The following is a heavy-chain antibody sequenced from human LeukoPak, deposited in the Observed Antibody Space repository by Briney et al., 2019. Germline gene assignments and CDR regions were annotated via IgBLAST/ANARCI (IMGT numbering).Heavy chain of an antibody. Sequence: GGSLRLSCAASGFTFSSYSMNWVRQAPGKGLEWVSSISSSSSYIYYADSVKSRFTISRDNAKNSLYLQMNSLRVDDTALYHCARAMGYCSGGRGDGWCWFDRWGQGTMVTVSS. V-gene: IGHV3-21*04. CDR1: GFTFSSYS. D-gene: IGHD2-15*01. J-gene: IGHJ5*02. CDR2: ISSSSSYI. CDR3: ARAMGYCSGGRGDGWCWFDR.